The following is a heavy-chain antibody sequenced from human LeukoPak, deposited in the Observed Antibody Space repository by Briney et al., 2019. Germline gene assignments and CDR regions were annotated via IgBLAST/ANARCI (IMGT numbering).Heavy chain of an antibody. V-gene: IGHV1-18*01. J-gene: IGHJ5*02. D-gene: IGHD6-13*01. CDR3: ARFSLGAAAAGFDP. CDR1: GYTFTNYA. CDR2: ISACNGNT. Sequence: ASVKVSCKASGYTFTNYAISWVRQAPGQGLEWMGWISACNGNTNYAQKLQGRVTMTTDTSTSAAYMELRSLRSDDTAVYYCARFSLGAAAAGFDPWGQGTLVTV.